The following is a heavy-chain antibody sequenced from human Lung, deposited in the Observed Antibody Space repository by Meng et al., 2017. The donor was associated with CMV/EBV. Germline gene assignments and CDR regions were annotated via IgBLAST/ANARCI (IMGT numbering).Heavy chain of an antibody. CDR2: MNPNSGNT. J-gene: IGHJ5*02. V-gene: IGHV1-8*01. CDR1: GYTFTSYD. Sequence: AAVKVSCKASGYTFTSYDINWVRQPTGQGLEWMGWMNPNSGNTAYAQRFQGRLTMTRNTSINKAYMDLSSLRSEDTDIYNCTRGRGSTNKGNWFDPWGQGTLVTVSS. CDR3: TRGRGSTNKGNWFDP. D-gene: IGHD3-10*01.